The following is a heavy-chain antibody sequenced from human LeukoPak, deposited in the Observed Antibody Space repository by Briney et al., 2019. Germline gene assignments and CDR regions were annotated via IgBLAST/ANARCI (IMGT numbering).Heavy chain of an antibody. D-gene: IGHD3-10*01. CDR2: IYYSGST. CDR3: AKSNGYGLIDI. J-gene: IGHJ3*02. CDR1: GGSIRSYY. Sequence: TPSETLSLTCTVSGGSIRSYYWSWIRQPPGKGLEWIGYIYYSGSTYYGPSLKSRLTISLDTSRNQFSLKLNSVTAADTAVYYCAKSNGYGLIDIWGQGTMVTVSS. V-gene: IGHV4-59*12.